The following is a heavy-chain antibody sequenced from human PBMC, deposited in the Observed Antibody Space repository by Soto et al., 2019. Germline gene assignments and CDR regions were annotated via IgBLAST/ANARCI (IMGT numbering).Heavy chain of an antibody. J-gene: IGHJ6*02. CDR2: ISGRGGST. Sequence: GGSLRLSCAASGFTFSSYAMSWVRQAPGKGLEWVSAISGRGGSTYYADSVKGRFTISRDNSKNTLYLQMNSLRAEDTAVYYCAKSEASTQSNYYYGMDGWGQGTTVTVSS. CDR3: AKSEASTQSNYYYGMDG. V-gene: IGHV3-23*01. CDR1: GFTFSSYA. D-gene: IGHD6-6*01.